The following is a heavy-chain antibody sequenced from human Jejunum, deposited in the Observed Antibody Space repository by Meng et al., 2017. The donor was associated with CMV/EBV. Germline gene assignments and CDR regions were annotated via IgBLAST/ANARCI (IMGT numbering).Heavy chain of an antibody. D-gene: IGHD3-22*01. J-gene: IGHJ4*02. V-gene: IGHV3-21*01. Sequence: TFISYTMNWVRQAPGKGLEWVSSISSTSSSMYYADSVKGRFTISRDNAKNSLYLQMNSLRAEDTAVYYCARFGTMIVVEDVDYFDYWGQGTVVTVSS. CDR3: ARFGTMIVVEDVDYFDY. CDR1: TFISYT. CDR2: ISSTSSSM.